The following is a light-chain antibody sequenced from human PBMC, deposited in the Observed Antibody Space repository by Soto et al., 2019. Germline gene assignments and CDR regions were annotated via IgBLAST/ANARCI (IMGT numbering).Light chain of an antibody. CDR3: QQSFSSPPLS. CDR2: AAS. CDR1: QSISSH. V-gene: IGKV1-39*01. J-gene: IGKJ4*01. Sequence: DIQMTQSPSSLSASVGDTVTITCRASQSISSHLNWYQQKPGKAPKLLIFAASSLQGGVPSRFSVIGSGTDFTLTISSLQPEDFATYYCQQSFSSPPLSFGGGTKVESK.